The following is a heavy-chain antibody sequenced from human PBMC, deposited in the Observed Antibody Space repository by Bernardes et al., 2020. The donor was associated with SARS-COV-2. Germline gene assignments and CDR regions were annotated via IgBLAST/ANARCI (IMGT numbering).Heavy chain of an antibody. J-gene: IGHJ3*02. Sequence: SETLSLTCTVSGGSISSYYWSWIRQPPGKGLEWIGYIYYSGSTNYNPSLKSRVTISVDTSKNQFSLKLSSVTAADTAVYYCARHCGGDCYLLLGYAFDIWGQGTMVTVSS. CDR3: ARHCGGDCYLLLGYAFDI. V-gene: IGHV4-59*08. D-gene: IGHD2-21*02. CDR2: IYYSGST. CDR1: GGSISSYY.